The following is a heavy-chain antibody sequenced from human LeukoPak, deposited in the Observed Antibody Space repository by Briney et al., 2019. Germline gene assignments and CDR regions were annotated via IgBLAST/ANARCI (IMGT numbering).Heavy chain of an antibody. CDR3: ARQTTTGGSGEPDNWFDP. CDR2: IYYSGST. CDR1: GGSISSSSYY. Sequence: SETLSLTCTVSGGSISSSSYYWGWIRQPPGKGLEWIGSIYYSGSTYYNPSLKSRVTLSVDTSKNQFSLKLSSVTAADTAVYYCARQTTTGGSGEPDNWFDPRGQGTLVTVSS. D-gene: IGHD3-16*01. J-gene: IGHJ5*02. V-gene: IGHV4-39*07.